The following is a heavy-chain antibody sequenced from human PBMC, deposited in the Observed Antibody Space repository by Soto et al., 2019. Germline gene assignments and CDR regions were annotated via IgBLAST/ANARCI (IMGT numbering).Heavy chain of an antibody. CDR3: ARNWNYGPFDY. V-gene: IGHV4-34*01. D-gene: IGHD1-7*01. CDR1: GGSFSGYY. J-gene: IGHJ4*02. Sequence: SETLSLTCAVYGGSFSGYYWSWIRQPPGKGLEWIGEINHSGSTNYNPSLKSRVTISVDTSKNQFSLKLSSVTAADTAVYYCARNWNYGPFDYWGQGILVTVSS. CDR2: INHSGST.